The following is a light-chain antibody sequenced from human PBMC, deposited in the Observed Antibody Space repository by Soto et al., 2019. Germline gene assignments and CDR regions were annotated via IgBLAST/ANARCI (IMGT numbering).Light chain of an antibody. CDR1: QSVSSF. CDR2: GAS. Sequence: EIVLTQSPATLSLSPGERATLSCRASQSVSSFLAWYQQKPGQAPRLLIYGASNRATGIPARFSGSGSGTDFTLTISSLDPEDFAVYYCQQRTNWPSFGGGTKVEIK. V-gene: IGKV3-11*01. CDR3: QQRTNWPS. J-gene: IGKJ4*01.